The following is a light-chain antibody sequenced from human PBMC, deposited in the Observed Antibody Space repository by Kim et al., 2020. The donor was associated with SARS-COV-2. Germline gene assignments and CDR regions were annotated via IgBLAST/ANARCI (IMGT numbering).Light chain of an antibody. V-gene: IGKV1-39*01. J-gene: IGKJ4*01. Sequence: SVGDRVTITCRASQSINAYLKWYQQKPGKAPKLLIYAASTLQSGVPSRFSGSGSGTDFTLTINSLQTEDFATYYCQQSHTAPLLTFGGGTKVDIK. CDR1: QSINAY. CDR3: QQSHTAPLLT. CDR2: AAS.